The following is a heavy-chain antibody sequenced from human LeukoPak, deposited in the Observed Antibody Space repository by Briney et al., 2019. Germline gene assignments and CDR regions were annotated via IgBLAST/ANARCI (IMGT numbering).Heavy chain of an antibody. Sequence: PGGSLRLSCAASGFTFSNAWMTWVSQAPGKGLEWVGRIKSKTAGGTIDYAAPVKGRFTISRDDSKNTLYLQMNSLKTEDTAVYYCTTGESMVGSTIHIRWADWGQGTLVTVSS. D-gene: IGHD1-26*01. CDR3: TTGESMVGSTIHIRWAD. V-gene: IGHV3-15*01. CDR2: IKSKTAGGTI. CDR1: GFTFSNAW. J-gene: IGHJ4*02.